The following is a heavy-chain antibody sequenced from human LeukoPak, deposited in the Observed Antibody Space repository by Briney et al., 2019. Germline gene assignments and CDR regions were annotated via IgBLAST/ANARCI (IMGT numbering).Heavy chain of an antibody. CDR1: GGSISSSNW. CDR3: ARGQPRRDSSGYMGLDAFDI. CDR2: IYHSGST. J-gene: IGHJ3*02. V-gene: IGHV4-4*02. D-gene: IGHD3-22*01. Sequence: PSGTLSLTCAVSGGSISSSNWWSWVRQPPGKGLEWIGEIYHSGSTNYNPSLKSRVTISVDKSKNQFSLKLSSVTAADTAVYYCARGQPRRDSSGYMGLDAFDIWGQGTMVTVSS.